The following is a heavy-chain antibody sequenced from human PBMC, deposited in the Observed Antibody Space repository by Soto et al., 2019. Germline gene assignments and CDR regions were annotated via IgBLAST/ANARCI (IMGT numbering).Heavy chain of an antibody. J-gene: IGHJ4*02. CDR3: PKDLHYYDSSGPLDY. Sequence: PGGSLRLSCAASGFTFSSYGMHWVRQAPGKGLEWVAVISYDGSNKYYADSVKGRFTISRDNSKNKLYLQMNSLRAEDTAVYYCPKDLHYYDSSGPLDYWGQGTLVTVSS. D-gene: IGHD3-22*01. CDR2: ISYDGSNK. CDR1: GFTFSSYG. V-gene: IGHV3-30*18.